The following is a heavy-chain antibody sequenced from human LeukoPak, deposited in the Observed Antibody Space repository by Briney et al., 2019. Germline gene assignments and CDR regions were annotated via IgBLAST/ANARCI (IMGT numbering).Heavy chain of an antibody. Sequence: PSETLSLTCTVSGAPGSTYYWSWIRQPPGKGLEWIGYFDYSGSTNYNPSLKSRVTISGDMTKNPFSLKLSAVTAADTAVYYCATTMVRDYYYYYMDVWGKGTTVTISS. CDR2: FDYSGST. J-gene: IGHJ6*03. CDR1: GAPGSTYY. V-gene: IGHV4-59*02. CDR3: ATTMVRDYYYYYMDV. D-gene: IGHD3-10*01.